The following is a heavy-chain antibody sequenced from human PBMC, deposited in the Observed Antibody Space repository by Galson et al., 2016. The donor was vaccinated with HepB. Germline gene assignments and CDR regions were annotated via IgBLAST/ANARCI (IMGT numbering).Heavy chain of an antibody. V-gene: IGHV3-9*01. CDR1: GFTFDGYA. CDR3: AKSGTFGAAGGWFDP. J-gene: IGHJ5*02. D-gene: IGHD6-13*01. CDR2: ISWNSGNI. Sequence: SLRLSCAPSGFTFDGYAMHWVRQAPGKGLEWVSSISWNSGNIGYADSVKDRFTPSRDNAQSSLYLQMNSLRIEDTALYYCAKSGTFGAAGGWFDPWGQGTLVSVSS.